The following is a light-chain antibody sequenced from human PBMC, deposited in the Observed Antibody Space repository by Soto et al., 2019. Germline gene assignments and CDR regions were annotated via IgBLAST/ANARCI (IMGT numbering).Light chain of an antibody. Sequence: EIVLAQSPATLSLSPGERATLSCRASQSVGNFLAWYQHKPGQAPRLLILNASTRATGIPPRFSGSGSGTHFTLTISRLEPEDFAVYYCQQRRNWPLTFGGGTKVEIK. CDR3: QQRRNWPLT. CDR1: QSVGNF. CDR2: NAS. J-gene: IGKJ4*01. V-gene: IGKV3-11*01.